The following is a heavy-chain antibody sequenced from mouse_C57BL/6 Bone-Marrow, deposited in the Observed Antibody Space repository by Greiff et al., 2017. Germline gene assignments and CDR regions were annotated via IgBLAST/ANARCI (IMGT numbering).Heavy chain of an antibody. J-gene: IGHJ3*01. CDR1: GFTFTSYW. D-gene: IGHD4-1*01. V-gene: IGHV1-64*01. CDR3: ARGTGRGFAY. Sequence: QVQLQQSGAELVKPGASVKLSCKASGFTFTSYWMHWVKQRPGQGLEWIGMIHPNSGSTKYNEKFKSKATLTVDKSSSTAYMQLSSLTSEDSAVYYCARGTGRGFAYWGQGTLVTVSA. CDR2: IHPNSGST.